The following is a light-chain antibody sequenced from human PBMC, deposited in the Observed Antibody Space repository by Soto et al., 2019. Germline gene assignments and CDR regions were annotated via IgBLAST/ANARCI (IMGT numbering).Light chain of an antibody. J-gene: IGKJ1*01. CDR1: QSVSSN. V-gene: IGKV3-15*01. CDR2: GAS. CDR3: QHYNNWPQWT. Sequence: EIVMTQSPATLSVSPGERATHSCRASQSVSSNVAWYQQKPGQAPRLLIYGASTRATGIPARFSGSGSGTEFTLTISSLQSEDFAVYYCQHYNNWPQWTFGQGTKVEIK.